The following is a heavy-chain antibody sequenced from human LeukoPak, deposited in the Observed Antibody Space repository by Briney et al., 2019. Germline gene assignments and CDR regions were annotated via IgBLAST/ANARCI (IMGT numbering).Heavy chain of an antibody. CDR1: GYTSTGYY. CDR2: INPNSGGT. J-gene: IGHJ6*03. CDR3: ARGYYDILTGYTTTYYYYYMDV. Sequence: ASVKVSCKASGYTSTGYYMHCLRQAPGQGLEWRGWINPNSGGTNYAQKFQGRVAMTRDTSISTAYMELSRLRSDDTPVYYCARGYYDILTGYTTTYYYYYMDVWGKGTTVTISS. V-gene: IGHV1-2*02. D-gene: IGHD3-9*01.